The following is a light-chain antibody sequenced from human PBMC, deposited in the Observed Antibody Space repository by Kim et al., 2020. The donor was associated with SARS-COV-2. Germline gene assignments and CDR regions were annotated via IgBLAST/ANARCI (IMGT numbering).Light chain of an antibody. CDR1: QSISRY. Sequence: SVGDRVTITCRESQSISRYLNWYQQKPGKAPKLLIYAASSLQSEVPSRFSGSGSGPDFTLTIRSLQPEDFATYYCQQSYSSPTWTFGQGTKVDIK. V-gene: IGKV1-39*01. CDR3: QQSYSSPTWT. CDR2: AAS. J-gene: IGKJ1*01.